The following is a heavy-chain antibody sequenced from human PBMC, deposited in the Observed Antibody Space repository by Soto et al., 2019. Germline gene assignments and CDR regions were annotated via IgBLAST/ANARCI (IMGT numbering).Heavy chain of an antibody. CDR1: GGSFSGYY. CDR2: INHSGST. D-gene: IGHD3-22*01. CDR3: ARDTYDSSGYSWFYFDY. V-gene: IGHV4-34*01. J-gene: IGHJ4*02. Sequence: SETLSLTCAVYGGSFSGYYWSWIRQPPGKGLEWIGEINHSGSTNYNPSLKSRVTISVDTSKNQFSLKLSSVTAADTAVYYCARDTYDSSGYSWFYFDYWGQGTLVTVSS.